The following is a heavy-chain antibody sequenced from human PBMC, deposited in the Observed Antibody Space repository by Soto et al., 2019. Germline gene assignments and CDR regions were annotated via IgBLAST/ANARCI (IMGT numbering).Heavy chain of an antibody. J-gene: IGHJ4*02. V-gene: IGHV4-59*01. CDR2: ISYSGNT. D-gene: IGHD2-21*01. Sequence: KTSETLSLTCTVSGGSISNFYWSWIRQPPGKGLEWIGYISYSGNTNYNPSLKSRVSISVDTSKNQLSLNLTSVTAADTAVYYCARAPMLLSRYYFDSWGQGTPVTVSS. CDR3: ARAPMLLSRYYFDS. CDR1: GGSISNFY.